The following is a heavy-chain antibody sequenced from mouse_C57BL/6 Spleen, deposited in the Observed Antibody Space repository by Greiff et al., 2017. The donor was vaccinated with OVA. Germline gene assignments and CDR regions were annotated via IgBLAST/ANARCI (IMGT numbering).Heavy chain of an antibody. CDR3: ARWGTVAANWYFDV. V-gene: IGHV1-59*01. J-gene: IGHJ1*03. CDR1: GYTFTSYW. Sequence: QVQLQQPGAELVRPGTSVKLSCKASGYTFTSYWMHWVKQRPGQGLEWIGVIDPSDSYTNYNQKFKGKATLTVDTSSSTAYMQLSSLTSEDSAVYYCARWGTVAANWYFDVWGTGTTVTVSS. D-gene: IGHD1-1*01. CDR2: IDPSDSYT.